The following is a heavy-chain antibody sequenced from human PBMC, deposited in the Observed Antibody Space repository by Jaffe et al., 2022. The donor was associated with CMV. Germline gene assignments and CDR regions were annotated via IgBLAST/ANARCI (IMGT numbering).Heavy chain of an antibody. Sequence: QVQLKESGPGLVKPSGTLSLTCAVSGDSIDHSNWWSWVRQPPGKGLEWIGEIFYSGMTNYNPSLKSRITISVDTSKNEFSLRVNSVTAADTAVYFCAKDLTSGTKRDYWGQGTLVTVSS. V-gene: IGHV4-4*02. CDR2: IFYSGMT. D-gene: IGHD1-1*01. CDR3: AKDLTSGTKRDY. CDR1: GDSIDHSNW. J-gene: IGHJ4*02.